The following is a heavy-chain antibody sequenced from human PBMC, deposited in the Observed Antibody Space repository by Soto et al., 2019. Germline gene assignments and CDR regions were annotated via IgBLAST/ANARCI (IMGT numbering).Heavy chain of an antibody. J-gene: IGHJ4*02. CDR2: IKQEGSDK. Sequence: PGGSLRLSCAVSGFTFRTYWMTWVRQDPGKGLEWVASIKQEGSDKHYVDSVVGRFTISRDNAKNSQYLQMNSLRAEDSAVDYCARVWHNGRFDYWGQGTLVTVSS. CDR1: GFTFRTYW. D-gene: IGHD1-20*01. V-gene: IGHV3-7*01. CDR3: ARVWHNGRFDY.